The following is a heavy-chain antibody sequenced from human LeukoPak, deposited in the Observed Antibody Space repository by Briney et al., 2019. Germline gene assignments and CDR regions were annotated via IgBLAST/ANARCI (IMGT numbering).Heavy chain of an antibody. Sequence: GALRLSCAASGFTFSSYAMSWVRQAPGKGLEWVSAISGSGGSTYYADSVKGRFTISRDNAKNSLYLQMNSLRAEDTAVYYCARDLGYYDSSGYSAWGQGTLVTVSS. V-gene: IGHV3-23*01. J-gene: IGHJ5*02. CDR2: ISGSGGST. D-gene: IGHD3-22*01. CDR1: GFTFSSYA. CDR3: ARDLGYYDSSGYSA.